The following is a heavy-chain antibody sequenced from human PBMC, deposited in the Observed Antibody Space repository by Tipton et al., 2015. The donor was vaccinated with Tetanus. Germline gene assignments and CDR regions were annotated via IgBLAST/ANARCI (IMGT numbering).Heavy chain of an antibody. D-gene: IGHD5-12*01. CDR2: IFYGGAT. Sequence: TLSLICSVSGGSITPYYWTWIRQPPGKGLEWIGYIFYGGATNYNPSLGSRLTISVDTSKNQFSLKLTSVTAADTAVYFCARKLADYNGGGMDVWGPGTTVTVSS. V-gene: IGHV4-59*01. CDR1: GGSITPYY. J-gene: IGHJ6*02. CDR3: ARKLADYNGGGMDV.